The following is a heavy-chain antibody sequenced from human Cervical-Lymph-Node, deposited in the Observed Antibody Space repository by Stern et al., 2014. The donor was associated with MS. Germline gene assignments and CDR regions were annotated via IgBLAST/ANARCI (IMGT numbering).Heavy chain of an antibody. V-gene: IGHV4-59*01. D-gene: IGHD6-13*01. J-gene: IGHJ2*01. CDR3: ARDPSFKYTSISYRDFDL. Sequence: QVQLQESGPGLVKPSETLTLTCTVSGGSITTYYWTWIRQFPGKGLEWIGYIYYGGGTSYNPSLKSRVTISLDTSKNQFSLNVRSVTAADTAVYYCARDPSFKYTSISYRDFDLWGRGTLVTVSS. CDR1: GGSITTYY. CDR2: IYYGGGT.